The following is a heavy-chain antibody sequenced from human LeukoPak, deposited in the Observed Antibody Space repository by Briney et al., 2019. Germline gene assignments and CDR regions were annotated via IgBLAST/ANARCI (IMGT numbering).Heavy chain of an antibody. V-gene: IGHV3-7*04. CDR2: INQDGSEK. J-gene: IGHJ4*02. CDR1: GFTFDDYA. D-gene: IGHD2-2*01. Sequence: GGSLRLSCTASGFTFDDYAMTWVRQAPGKGLEWVANINQDGSEKYYVDSVKGRFTISRDNAKNSLYLQMNSLRAEDTAAYYCSRAASQYWGQGTLVTVSS. CDR3: SRAASQY.